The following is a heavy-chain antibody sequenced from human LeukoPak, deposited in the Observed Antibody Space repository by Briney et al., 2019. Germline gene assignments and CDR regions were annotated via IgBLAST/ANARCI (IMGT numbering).Heavy chain of an antibody. J-gene: IGHJ4*02. Sequence: SETLSLTCAVYGGSFSGYYWSWIRQPPGKGLEWIGEINHSGSNNYNPSLKSRVTISVDTSKNQFSLKLSSVTAADTAVYYCATAVADNFDYWGQGTLVTVSS. CDR1: GGSFSGYY. CDR3: ATAVADNFDY. V-gene: IGHV4-34*01. D-gene: IGHD6-19*01. CDR2: INHSGSN.